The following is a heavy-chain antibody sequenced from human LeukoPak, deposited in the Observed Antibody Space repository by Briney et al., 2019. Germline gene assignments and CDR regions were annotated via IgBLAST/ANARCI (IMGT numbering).Heavy chain of an antibody. D-gene: IGHD3-10*01. CDR1: GGSISSYY. J-gene: IGHJ4*02. CDR3: ARLWPSRSAGGFAY. Sequence: SETLSLTCTVSGGSISSYYWSWIRQPPGKGLEWIGYIYYSGSTNYNPSLKSRVTISVDPSKNQFSLKLSSVTAADTAVYYCARLWPSRSAGGFAYGGQGTLVTVPS. V-gene: IGHV4-59*08. CDR2: IYYSGST.